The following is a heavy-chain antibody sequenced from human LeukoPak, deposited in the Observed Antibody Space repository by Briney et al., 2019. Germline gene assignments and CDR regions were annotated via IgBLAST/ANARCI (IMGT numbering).Heavy chain of an antibody. CDR3: ARGASEVSGSWPYYYYYGMDV. Sequence: GGSLRLSCAASGFXFSSYSMNWVRQAPGKGLEWVSYISSSSSTIYYADSVKGRFTISRDNAKNSLYLQMNSLRDEDTAVYYCARGASEVSGSWPYYYYYGMDVWGQGTTVTVSS. J-gene: IGHJ6*02. D-gene: IGHD6-13*01. CDR1: GFXFSSYS. CDR2: ISSSSSTI. V-gene: IGHV3-48*02.